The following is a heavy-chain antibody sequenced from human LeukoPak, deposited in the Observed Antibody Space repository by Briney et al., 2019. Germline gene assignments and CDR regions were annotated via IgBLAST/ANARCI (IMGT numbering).Heavy chain of an antibody. CDR2: ITGSGGST. Sequence: GGSLRLSCAASGFTFSSYEMSWVRQAPGKGLEWISYITGSGGSTSYADSVEGRFTIFRDNAKNSLYLRMHSLRAEDTATYYCARDPAGSSWFDYWGQGTLVTVSS. J-gene: IGHJ4*02. D-gene: IGHD6-13*01. CDR1: GFTFSSYE. V-gene: IGHV3-48*03. CDR3: ARDPAGSSWFDY.